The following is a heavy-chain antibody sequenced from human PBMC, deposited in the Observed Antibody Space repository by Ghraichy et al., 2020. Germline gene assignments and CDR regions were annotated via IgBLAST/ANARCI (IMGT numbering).Heavy chain of an antibody. J-gene: IGHJ4*02. V-gene: IGHV2-5*02. Sequence: SGPTLVKPTQTLTLTCTFSGFSLTTDGVGVGWIRQPPGKALEWLAVIYWDDDKRYSPSLETRLTITKDTSKNQVVLTMTNMDPVDTGTYYCAYRRSMVTTRYFDYWGQGTLVTVSS. CDR2: IYWDDDK. CDR1: GFSLTTDGVG. D-gene: IGHD4-17*01. CDR3: AYRRSMVTTRYFDY.